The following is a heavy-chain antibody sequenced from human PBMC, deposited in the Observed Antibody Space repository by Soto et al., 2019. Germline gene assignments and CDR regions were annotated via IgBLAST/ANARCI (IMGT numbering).Heavy chain of an antibody. CDR3: AHRPIVGAAI. CDR1: GGSISNSNW. J-gene: IGHJ4*02. V-gene: IGHV4-4*02. Sequence: SETLYITSAVFGGSISNSNWWTWVRQPPGKGLDWIGEIFHSGSTNYNSSLMGRVTISVDKANNQFSLKLSSVTAADTAVYYCAHRPIVGAAIWGQGTLVTVSS. D-gene: IGHD1-26*01. CDR2: IFHSGST.